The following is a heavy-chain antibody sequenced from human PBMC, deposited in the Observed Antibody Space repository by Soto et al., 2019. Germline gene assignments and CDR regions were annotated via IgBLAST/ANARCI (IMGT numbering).Heavy chain of an antibody. J-gene: IGHJ4*02. CDR3: AKAPVRYFDWLYGLYFDY. Sequence: GGSLRLSCAASGFTFSSYAMSWVRQAPGKGLEWVSAISGSGGSTYYADSVKGRFTISRDNSKNTLYLQMNSLRAEDTAVYYCAKAPVRYFDWLYGLYFDYWGQGTLVTVSS. CDR1: GFTFSSYA. V-gene: IGHV3-23*01. CDR2: ISGSGGST. D-gene: IGHD3-9*01.